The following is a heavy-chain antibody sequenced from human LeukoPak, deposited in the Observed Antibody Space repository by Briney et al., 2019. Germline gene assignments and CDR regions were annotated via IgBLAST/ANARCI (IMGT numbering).Heavy chain of an antibody. CDR1: GGSISSGGYY. CDR2: IYHSGST. Sequence: SETLSLTCTVSGGSISSGGYYWSWIRQPPGKGLEWIGYIYHSGSTYYNPSLESRVTISVDRSKNQFSLKLSSVTAADTAVYYCASGYGTVFDYWGQGTLVTVSS. CDR3: ASGYGTVFDY. D-gene: IGHD5-12*01. J-gene: IGHJ4*02. V-gene: IGHV4-30-2*01.